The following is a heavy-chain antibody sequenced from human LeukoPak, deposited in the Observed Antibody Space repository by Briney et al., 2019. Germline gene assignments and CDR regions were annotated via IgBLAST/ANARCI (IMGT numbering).Heavy chain of an antibody. J-gene: IGHJ4*02. D-gene: IGHD4/OR15-4a*01. V-gene: IGHV4-59*01. CDR2: IYYSGST. CDR1: GGSISSYY. CDR3: ARMGAIAGASANPDH. Sequence: PSETLSLTCTVSGGSISSYYWSWIRQPPGKGLEWIGYIYYSGSTNYNPSLKSRVTISVDTSKSQFSLKLSSVTAADTAVYYCARMGAIAGASANPDHWGQGTLVTVSS.